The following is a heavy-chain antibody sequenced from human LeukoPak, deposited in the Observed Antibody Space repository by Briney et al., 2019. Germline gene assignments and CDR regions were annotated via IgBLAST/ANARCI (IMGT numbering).Heavy chain of an antibody. D-gene: IGHD2-8*01. V-gene: IGHV4-34*01. Sequence: TSETLSLTCAVYGGSFSGYYWSWIRQPPGKGLEWIGEINHSGSTNYNPSLKSRVTISVDTSKNQFSLKLSSVTAADTAVYYCARGGVVLMVYALAEYFQHWGQGTLVTVSS. J-gene: IGHJ1*01. CDR3: ARGGVVLMVYALAEYFQH. CDR2: INHSGST. CDR1: GGSFSGYY.